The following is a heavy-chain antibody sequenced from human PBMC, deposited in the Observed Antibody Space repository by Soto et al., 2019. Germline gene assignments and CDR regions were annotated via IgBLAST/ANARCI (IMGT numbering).Heavy chain of an antibody. CDR1: CGSISSGGYY. D-gene: IGHD2-15*01. Sequence: SETLSLTCTVSCGSISSGGYYWSWIRQHPGKGLEWIGYIYYSGSTYYNPSLKSRVTISVDTSKNQFSLKLSSVTAADTAVYYCARGRLSGGTYYYYGMDVWGQGTTVTVSS. CDR3: ARGRLSGGTYYYYGMDV. J-gene: IGHJ6*02. V-gene: IGHV4-31*03. CDR2: IYYSGST.